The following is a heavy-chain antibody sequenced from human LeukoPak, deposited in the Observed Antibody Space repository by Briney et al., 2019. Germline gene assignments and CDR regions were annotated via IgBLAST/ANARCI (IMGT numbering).Heavy chain of an antibody. V-gene: IGHV4-34*01. D-gene: IGHD3-3*01. CDR2: INHSGST. CDR3: ARVTDFWSGYYGIDY. Sequence: SEALSLTCAVYGVSFSGYYWSWIRQPPGKGLEWIGEINHSGSTNYNPSLKSRVTISVDTSKNQFSLKLSSVTAADTAVYYCARVTDFWSGYYGIDYWGQGTLVTVSS. J-gene: IGHJ4*02. CDR1: GVSFSGYY.